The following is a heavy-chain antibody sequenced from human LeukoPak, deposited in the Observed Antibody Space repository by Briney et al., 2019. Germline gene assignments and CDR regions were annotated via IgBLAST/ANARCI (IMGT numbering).Heavy chain of an antibody. V-gene: IGHV3-53*01. Sequence: PGGSLRLSCAASGFTVSSNYMSWVRQAPGEGLEWVSVIYSGGSTYYADSVKGRFTISRDNSKNTLYLQMNSLRAEDTAVYYCARETPGAAFDIWGQGTMVTVSS. CDR3: ARETPGAAFDI. D-gene: IGHD4-23*01. CDR1: GFTVSSNY. CDR2: IYSGGST. J-gene: IGHJ3*02.